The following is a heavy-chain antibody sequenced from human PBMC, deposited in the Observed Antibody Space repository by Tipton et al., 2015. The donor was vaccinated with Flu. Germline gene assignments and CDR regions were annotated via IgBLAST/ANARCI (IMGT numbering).Heavy chain of an antibody. CDR2: IYYSGST. CDR1: GGSISSYY. V-gene: IGHV4-59*01. CDR3: ARVSSAGVYYYYYMDV. Sequence: TLSLTCTVSGGSISSYYWSWIRQPPGKGLEWIGYIYYSGSTNYNPSLKSRVTISVDTSKNQFSLKLSSVTAADTAVYYCARVSSAGVYYYYYMDVWGKGTTVTVSS. D-gene: IGHD6-6*01. J-gene: IGHJ6*03.